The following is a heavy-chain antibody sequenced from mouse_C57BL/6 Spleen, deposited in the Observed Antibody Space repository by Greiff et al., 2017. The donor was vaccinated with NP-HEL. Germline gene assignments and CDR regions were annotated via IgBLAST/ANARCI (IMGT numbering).Heavy chain of an antibody. CDR3: ARGTIYYDYDDYYAMDY. CDR1: GFNIKNTY. D-gene: IGHD2-4*01. V-gene: IGHV14-3*01. J-gene: IGHJ4*01. Sequence: EVQLQQSVAELVRPGASVKLSCTASGFNIKNTYMHWVKQRPEQGLEWIGRIDPANGNTKYAPKFQGKATITADTSSNTAYLQLSSLTSEDTAIYYCARGTIYYDYDDYYAMDYWGQGTSVTVSS. CDR2: IDPANGNT.